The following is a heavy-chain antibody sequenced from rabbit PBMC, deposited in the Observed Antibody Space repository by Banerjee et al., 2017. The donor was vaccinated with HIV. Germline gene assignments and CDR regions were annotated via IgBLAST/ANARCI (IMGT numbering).Heavy chain of an antibody. Sequence: QSLQESGGGLVKPGGSLTLTCTASGFSFSNKYVMCWVRQAPGKGLEWIACSYAGSSGSTYYANWAKGRFTISKASWTTVTLQMTSLTAADTASYFCARDLAGVIGWNFNLWGPGTLVTVS. CDR3: ARDLAGVIGWNFNL. J-gene: IGHJ4*01. D-gene: IGHD4-1*01. CDR1: GFSFSNKYV. CDR2: SYAGSSGST. V-gene: IGHV1S40*01.